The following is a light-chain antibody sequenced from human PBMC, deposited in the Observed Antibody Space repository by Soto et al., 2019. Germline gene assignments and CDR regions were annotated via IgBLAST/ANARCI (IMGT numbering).Light chain of an antibody. J-gene: IGKJ1*01. CDR3: QQYNSYWT. Sequence: DIQVSQSPSTLSASGGDRVTITWRASQSISSWLAWYQQKPGKAPKLLIYDAPSLESGVPSRFRGSGSGTEFTLTISSLQPDDFATYYCQQYNSYWTFGQGTKVDIK. CDR2: DAP. V-gene: IGKV1-5*01. CDR1: QSISSW.